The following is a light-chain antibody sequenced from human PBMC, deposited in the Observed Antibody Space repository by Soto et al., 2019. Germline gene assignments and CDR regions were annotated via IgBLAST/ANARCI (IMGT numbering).Light chain of an antibody. V-gene: IGKV3-20*01. Sequence: EIVLTQSPGTLSLSPGERATLSCRASQSVSSSYLAWYQQKPGQAPRLLIYGASSRATGIPDRFSCSGSGTDFTLTIRRLEPEDFAAYYCQQFGSSPYTFGQGTKLEIK. J-gene: IGKJ2*01. CDR3: QQFGSSPYT. CDR1: QSVSSSY. CDR2: GAS.